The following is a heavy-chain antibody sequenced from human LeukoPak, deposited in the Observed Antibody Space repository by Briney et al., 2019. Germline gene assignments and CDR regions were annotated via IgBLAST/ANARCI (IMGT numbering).Heavy chain of an antibody. D-gene: IGHD3-22*01. V-gene: IGHV1-2*06. CDR3: ARAGSNSHYYDSSGYYYFDY. J-gene: IGHJ4*02. Sequence: GASVKVSCKASGYTFTGYYMHWVRQAPGQGLEWMGRINPNSGGKNYAQKFQGRVTMTRDTSISTAYMELSRLRSDDTAVYYCARAGSNSHYYDSSGYYYFDYWGQGTLVTVSS. CDR1: GYTFTGYY. CDR2: INPNSGGK.